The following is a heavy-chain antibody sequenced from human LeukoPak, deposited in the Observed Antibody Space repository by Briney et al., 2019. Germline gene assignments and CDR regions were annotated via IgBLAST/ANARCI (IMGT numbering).Heavy chain of an antibody. Sequence: ASVKVSCKASGSTFTSYVISWVRQAPGQGLEWMGWISAYNDNTNYAQKFQGRVTMTTDTSTTTAYMELRSLRSDDTAVYYCAKNQNNVMRYYFDYWGQGTLVTVSS. J-gene: IGHJ4*02. D-gene: IGHD1-14*01. CDR1: GSTFTSYV. CDR2: ISAYNDNT. V-gene: IGHV1-18*01. CDR3: AKNQNNVMRYYFDY.